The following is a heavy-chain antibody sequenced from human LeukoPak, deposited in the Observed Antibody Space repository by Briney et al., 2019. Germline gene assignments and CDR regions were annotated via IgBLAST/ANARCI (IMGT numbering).Heavy chain of an antibody. CDR2: ICYSGST. J-gene: IGHJ6*02. Sequence: SETLSLTCTVSGGSISSYYWSWIRQPPGKGLEWIGYICYSGSTNYNPSLKSRVTISVDTSKNQFSLKLSPVTAADTAVYYCARDNWNYGSSMDVWGQGTTVTVSS. V-gene: IGHV4-59*01. CDR3: ARDNWNYGSSMDV. CDR1: GGSISSYY. D-gene: IGHD1-7*01.